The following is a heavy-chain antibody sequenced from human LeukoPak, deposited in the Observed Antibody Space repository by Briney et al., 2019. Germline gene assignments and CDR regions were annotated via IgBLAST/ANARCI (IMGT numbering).Heavy chain of an antibody. J-gene: IGHJ4*02. CDR1: GGSIRSYY. CDR3: ARGRSPSWELQS. Sequence: SETLSLTCTVSGGSIRSYYWSWIRQPPGKGLEWIGYIYYSGSTNYNPSLKSRVTMSVDTSKNQFSLKLSSVTAADTAVYYCARGRSPSWELQSWGQGTLVTVSS. V-gene: IGHV4-59*12. CDR2: IYYSGST. D-gene: IGHD1-26*01.